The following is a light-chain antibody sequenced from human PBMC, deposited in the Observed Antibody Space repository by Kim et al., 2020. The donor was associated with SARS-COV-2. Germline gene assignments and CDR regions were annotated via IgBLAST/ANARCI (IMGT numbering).Light chain of an antibody. Sequence: DIQVTQSPSSLSASVGDRVTITCRSSQGIANFLAWYQLKPGKAPKLLVYGASILQSGVTSRFSGSGSGTDFTLTISRLQPEDVATYYCQKYNSAPWTFGQGTKLEI. V-gene: IGKV1-27*01. CDR1: QGIANF. CDR3: QKYNSAPWT. CDR2: GAS. J-gene: IGKJ1*01.